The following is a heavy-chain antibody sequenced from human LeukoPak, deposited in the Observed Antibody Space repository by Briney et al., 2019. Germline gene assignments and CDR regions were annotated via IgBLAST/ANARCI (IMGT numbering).Heavy chain of an antibody. J-gene: IGHJ6*03. Sequence: ASVKVSCKASGYTFTSYDINWVLQATGQGLEWMGWMNPNSGNTGYAQKFQGRVTMTRNTSISTAYMELSSLRSEDTAVYYCARVNGDYEDADYMDVWGKGTTVTVSS. V-gene: IGHV1-8*01. CDR2: MNPNSGNT. CDR3: ARVNGDYEDADYMDV. D-gene: IGHD4-17*01. CDR1: GYTFTSYD.